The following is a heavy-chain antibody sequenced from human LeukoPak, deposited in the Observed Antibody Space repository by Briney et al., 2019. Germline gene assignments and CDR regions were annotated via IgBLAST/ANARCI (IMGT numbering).Heavy chain of an antibody. CDR3: ARGLARGARGYSYGYFY. J-gene: IGHJ4*02. CDR2: IKQDGSEK. Sequence: TGGSLRLFCAASGFTFSSYWMSWVRQAAGKGLEWVANIKQDGSEKYYVDSVKGRFTISKDNAKNSLYLQMNSLRAEDTAVYYCARGLARGARGYSYGYFYWGQGTLVTVSS. CDR1: GFTFSSYW. D-gene: IGHD5-18*01. V-gene: IGHV3-7*01.